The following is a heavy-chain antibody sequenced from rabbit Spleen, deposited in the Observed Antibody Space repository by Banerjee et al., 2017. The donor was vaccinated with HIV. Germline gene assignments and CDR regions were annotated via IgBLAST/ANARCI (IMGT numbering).Heavy chain of an antibody. Sequence: QSLEESGGDLVKPGASLTLTCTASGFSFSSSYYMCWVRQAPGKGLEWIACIDAGSGGSDYYASWAKGRFTISRTSSTTVTLQMTSLTAADTATYFCARDSGSSFSSYGMDLWGPGTLVTVS. CDR1: GFSFSSSYY. CDR3: ARDSGSSFSSYGMDL. CDR2: IDAGSGGSD. J-gene: IGHJ6*01. D-gene: IGHD8-1*01. V-gene: IGHV1S40*01.